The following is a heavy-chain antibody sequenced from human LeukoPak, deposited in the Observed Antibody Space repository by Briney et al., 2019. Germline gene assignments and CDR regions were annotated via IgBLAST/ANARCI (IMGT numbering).Heavy chain of an antibody. J-gene: IGHJ4*02. Sequence: ASVKVSCKASGGTFSSYAISWVRQAPGQGLEWMGRIIPIFGTANYAQKFQGRVTITTDESTSTAYMELSSLRSEDTAVYYCASIPYSSSSTRNDYWGQGTLVTVSS. D-gene: IGHD6-6*01. V-gene: IGHV1-69*05. CDR1: GGTFSSYA. CDR2: IIPIFGTA. CDR3: ASIPYSSSSTRNDY.